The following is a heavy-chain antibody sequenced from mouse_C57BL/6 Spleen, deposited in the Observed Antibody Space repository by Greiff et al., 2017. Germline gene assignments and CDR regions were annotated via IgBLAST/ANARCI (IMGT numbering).Heavy chain of an antibody. CDR3: ARWGPVVATDAMDY. CDR1: GYAFSSYW. CDR2: IYPGDGDT. V-gene: IGHV1-80*01. Sequence: VQGVESGAELVKPGASVKISCKASGYAFSSYWMNWVKQRPGKGLEWIGQIYPGDGDTNYNGKFKGKATLTADKSSSTAYMQLSSLTSEDSAVYFCARWGPVVATDAMDYWGQGTSVTVSS. D-gene: IGHD1-1*01. J-gene: IGHJ4*01.